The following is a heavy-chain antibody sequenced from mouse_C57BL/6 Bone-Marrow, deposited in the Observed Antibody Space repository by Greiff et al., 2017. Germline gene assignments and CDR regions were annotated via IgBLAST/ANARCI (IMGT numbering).Heavy chain of an antibody. V-gene: IGHV1-42*01. CDR1: GYSFTGYY. D-gene: IGHD3-1*01. CDR2: INPSTGGT. Sequence: SGPELVKPGASVKISCKASGYSFTGYYMNWVKQSPEKSLEWIGEINPSTGGTTYNQKFKAKATLTVDKSSSTAYMQLKSLTSEDSAVYYCASPRAMDYWGQGTSVTVSS. CDR3: ASPRAMDY. J-gene: IGHJ4*01.